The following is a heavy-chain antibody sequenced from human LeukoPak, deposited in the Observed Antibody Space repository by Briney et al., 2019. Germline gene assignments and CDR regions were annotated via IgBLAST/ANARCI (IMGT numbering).Heavy chain of an antibody. CDR1: GGSISNSSYD. Sequence: PSETVSLTCTVSGGSISNSSYDWGWIRQPPGMGLEWIGSIYYSGSTYYNPSLKSRVTISVDTSKNQFSLSLNSVTAADTALYYCASHSSYVSPFRSWGRGPLVTVSP. D-gene: IGHD3-10*02. CDR2: IYYSGST. V-gene: IGHV4-39*01. J-gene: IGHJ5*02. CDR3: ASHSSYVSPFRS.